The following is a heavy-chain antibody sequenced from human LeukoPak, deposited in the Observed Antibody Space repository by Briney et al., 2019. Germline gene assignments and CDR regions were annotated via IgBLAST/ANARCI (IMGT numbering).Heavy chain of an antibody. J-gene: IGHJ4*02. CDR1: GFTFSSYG. V-gene: IGHV3-30*02. D-gene: IGHD4-11*01. CDR3: AKTHSNAPSGDY. CDR2: IRYDGSNK. Sequence: GGSLRLSCAASGFTFSSYGMHWVRQAPGKGLEWVAFIRYDGSNKYYADSVKGRFTISRDNSKNTLYLQMNSLRAEDTAVYYCAKTHSNAPSGDYWGQGTLVTVSS.